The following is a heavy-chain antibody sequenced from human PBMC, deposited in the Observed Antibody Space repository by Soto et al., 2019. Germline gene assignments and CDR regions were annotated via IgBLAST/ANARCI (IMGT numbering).Heavy chain of an antibody. CDR2: IYYSGST. J-gene: IGHJ6*02. V-gene: IGHV4-31*03. CDR3: ARDMPKYYGMDV. Sequence: SETLSLTCTVSGGSISSGGYYWSWIRQHPGKGLEWIGYIYYSGSTYYNPSLKSRVTISVDTSKSQFSLKLSSVTAADTAVYYCARDMPKYYGMDVWGQGTTVTVSS. D-gene: IGHD2-2*01. CDR1: GGSISSGGYY.